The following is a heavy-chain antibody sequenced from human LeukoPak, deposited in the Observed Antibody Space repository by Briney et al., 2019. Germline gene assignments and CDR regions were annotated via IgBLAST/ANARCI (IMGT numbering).Heavy chain of an antibody. J-gene: IGHJ4*02. Sequence: VGQATXKGLDCIGYKNPKSGKSAYAQKFQGRVTITTDAYITTAYMEINGLRAEDTALYYCAREGLDYWGQGTLVTVSS. V-gene: IGHV1-8*03. CDR2: KNPKSGKS. CDR3: AREGLDY.